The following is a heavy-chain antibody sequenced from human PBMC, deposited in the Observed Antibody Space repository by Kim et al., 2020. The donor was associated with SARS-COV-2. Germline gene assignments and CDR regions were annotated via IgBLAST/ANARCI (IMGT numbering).Heavy chain of an antibody. CDR1: GGSISSYY. Sequence: SETLSLTCTVSGGSISSYYWSWIRQPPGKGLEWIGYIYYSGSTNYNPSLKSRVTISVDTSKNQFSLKLSSVTAADTAVYYCARPSTTVVTRWFDPWGQGTLVTVSS. CDR3: ARPSTTVVTRWFDP. J-gene: IGHJ5*02. D-gene: IGHD4-17*01. V-gene: IGHV4-59*01. CDR2: IYYSGST.